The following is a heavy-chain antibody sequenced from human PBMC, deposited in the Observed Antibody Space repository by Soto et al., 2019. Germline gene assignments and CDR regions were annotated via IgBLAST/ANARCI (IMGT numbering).Heavy chain of an antibody. CDR3: AKGTSFGY. V-gene: IGHV3-23*01. J-gene: IGHJ4*02. D-gene: IGHD2-2*01. Sequence: GGSLRICCAASGFTFRNYAMSWVRQAPGKGLEWVSSISDSGISTYYADSVKGRFTISRDNSKNTLFLQMNSLRAEDTAVYYCAKGTSFGYWGQGTLVTVSS. CDR1: GFTFRNYA. CDR2: ISDSGIST.